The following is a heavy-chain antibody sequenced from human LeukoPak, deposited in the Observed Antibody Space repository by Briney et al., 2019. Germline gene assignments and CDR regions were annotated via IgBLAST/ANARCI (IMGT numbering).Heavy chain of an antibody. D-gene: IGHD3-22*01. CDR2: ISSSGSTM. Sequence: GGSLRLSCAASGFTFSDHHMSWLRQAPGKGLEWVSYISSSGSTMYYAAVVEGGFYISRDNDKNSLYLQMNSLRAEDTAVVYCASPGYYYGSGGYPIFDYWGQGTLVTVSS. J-gene: IGHJ4*02. CDR1: GFTFSDHH. V-gene: IGHV3-11*01. CDR3: ASPGYYYGSGGYPIFDY.